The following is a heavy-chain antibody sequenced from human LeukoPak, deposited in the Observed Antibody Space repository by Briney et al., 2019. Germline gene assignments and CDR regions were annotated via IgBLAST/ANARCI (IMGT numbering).Heavy chain of an antibody. J-gene: IGHJ3*02. CDR2: ISGSGGST. V-gene: IGHV3-23*01. Sequence: GGSLRLSCTGSGFTFGDYAMSWFRQAPGKGLGWVSAISGSGGSTYYADSVKGRFTISRDNSKNTLYLQMNSLRAEDTAVYYCAASVFGELLYGAFDIWGQGTMVTVSS. CDR1: GFTFGDYA. D-gene: IGHD3-10*02. CDR3: AASVFGELLYGAFDI.